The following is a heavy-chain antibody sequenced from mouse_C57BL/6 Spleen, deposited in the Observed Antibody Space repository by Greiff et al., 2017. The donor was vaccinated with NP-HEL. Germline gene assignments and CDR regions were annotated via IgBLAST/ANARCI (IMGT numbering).Heavy chain of an antibody. J-gene: IGHJ4*01. Sequence: EVQLQQSGAELVRPGASVKLSCTASGFNIKDDYMHWVKQRPEQGLEWIGWIDPENGDTEYASKFQGKATKTADTSSNTAYLQLSSLTSEDTAVYYCTTSGSTMVTTKRNYYAMDYWGQGTSVTVSS. CDR2: IDPENGDT. V-gene: IGHV14-4*01. CDR3: TTSGSTMVTTKRNYYAMDY. CDR1: GFNIKDDY. D-gene: IGHD2-2*01.